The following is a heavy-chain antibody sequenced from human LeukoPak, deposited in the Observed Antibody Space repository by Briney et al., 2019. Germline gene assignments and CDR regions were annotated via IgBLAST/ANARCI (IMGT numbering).Heavy chain of an antibody. D-gene: IGHD4-17*01. J-gene: IGHJ3*02. CDR1: GFTFSSYA. CDR2: ISGSGGST. V-gene: IGHV3-23*01. CDR3: ARGRVHDYGDYINDAFDI. Sequence: GGSLRLSCAASGFTFSSYAMSWVRQAPGKGLEWVSAISGSGGSTYYADSVKGRFTISRDNSKNTLYLQMNSLRAEDTAVYYCARGRVHDYGDYINDAFDIWGQGTMVTVSS.